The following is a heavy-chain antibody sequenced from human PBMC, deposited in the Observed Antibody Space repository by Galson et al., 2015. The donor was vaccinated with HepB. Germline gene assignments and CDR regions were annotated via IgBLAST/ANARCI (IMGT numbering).Heavy chain of an antibody. V-gene: IGHV1-2*06. CDR1: GYTFTGYY. Sequence: SVKVSCKASGYTFTGYYMHWVRQAPGQGLEWMGRINPNSGGTNYAQKFQGRVTMTRDTSISTAYMELSRLRSDDTAVYYCARVLRYCSGGSCSTYDAFDIWGQGTMVTVSS. CDR2: INPNSGGT. D-gene: IGHD2-15*01. CDR3: ARVLRYCSGGSCSTYDAFDI. J-gene: IGHJ3*02.